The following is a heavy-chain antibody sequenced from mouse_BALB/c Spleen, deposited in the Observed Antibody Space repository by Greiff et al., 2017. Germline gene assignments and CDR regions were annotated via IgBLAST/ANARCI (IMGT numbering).Heavy chain of an antibody. Sequence: EVKLVESGGGLVKPGGSLKLSCAASGFTFSDYYMYWVRQTPEKRLEWVATISDGGSYTYYPDSVKGRFTISRDNAKNTLYLQMSSLKSEDTAMYYCTRDYDYDDGDYFDYWGQGTTLTVT. J-gene: IGHJ2*01. V-gene: IGHV5-4*02. D-gene: IGHD2-4*01. CDR2: ISDGGSYT. CDR3: TRDYDYDDGDYFDY. CDR1: GFTFSDYY.